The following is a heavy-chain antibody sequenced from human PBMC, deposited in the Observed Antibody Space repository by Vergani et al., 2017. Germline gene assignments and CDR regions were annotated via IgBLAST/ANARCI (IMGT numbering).Heavy chain of an antibody. D-gene: IGHD3-22*01. CDR3: STSGFHDKSDYYSLDH. CDR1: GFTFSDSA. CDR2: IRTKTYNYAT. Sequence: EVHLVESGRGLVQPGGSLKLSCAASGFTFSDSAMHWVRQASGKGLEWLGRIRTKTYNYATTYAASLKGRFTIYRDDSKNMVYLQMNSLRTDDTAVYYCSTSGFHDKSDYYSLDHWGQGTLVTVSS. V-gene: IGHV3-73*01. J-gene: IGHJ4*03.